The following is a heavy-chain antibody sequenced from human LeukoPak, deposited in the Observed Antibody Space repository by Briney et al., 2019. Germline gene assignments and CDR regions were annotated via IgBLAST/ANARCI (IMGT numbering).Heavy chain of an antibody. CDR3: ARGLRYYDSSGYYG. J-gene: IGHJ4*02. V-gene: IGHV4-34*01. CDR2: INHSGST. D-gene: IGHD3-22*01. CDR1: GGSFIGYY. Sequence: PSETLSLTCAVYGGSFIGYYWSWIRQPPGEGLEWIGEINHSGSTNYNPSLKSRATISVDTSKNQFSLKLSSVTAADTAVYYCARGLRYYDSSGYYGWGQGTLVTVSS.